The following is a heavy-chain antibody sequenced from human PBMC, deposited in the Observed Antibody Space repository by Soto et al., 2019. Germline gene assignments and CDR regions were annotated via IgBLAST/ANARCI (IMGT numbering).Heavy chain of an antibody. D-gene: IGHD4-17*01. CDR1: GFTFSSYA. V-gene: IGHV3-30-3*01. J-gene: IGHJ6*02. Sequence: QVQLVESGGGVVQPGRSLRLSCAASGFTFSSYAMHWVRQAPGKGLEWVAVISYDGSNKYYADSVKGRFTISRDNSKNTLYLQMNSLRAEDTAVYYCARNNEPHVKHDYGDYYYYYGMDVWGQGTTVTVSS. CDR3: ARNNEPHVKHDYGDYYYYYGMDV. CDR2: ISYDGSNK.